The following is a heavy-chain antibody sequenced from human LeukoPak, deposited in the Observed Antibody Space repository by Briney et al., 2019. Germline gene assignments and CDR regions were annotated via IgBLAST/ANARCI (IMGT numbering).Heavy chain of an antibody. Sequence: GGSLRLSCEASGFTFSSYAMYWVRQAPGKGLEWVATIPYDGSNTYYADSVRGRFTISRDNSKNTLYLQMNSLRSEDTAMYYCVKLQSWYFDLWGRGTLVTVSS. CDR1: GFTFSSYA. CDR2: IPYDGSNT. J-gene: IGHJ2*01. V-gene: IGHV3-30*18. CDR3: VKLQSWYFDL.